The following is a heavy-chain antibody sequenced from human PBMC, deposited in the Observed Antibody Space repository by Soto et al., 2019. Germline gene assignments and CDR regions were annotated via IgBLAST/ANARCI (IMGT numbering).Heavy chain of an antibody. Sequence: SVKVSCKASGFTFSTSAVQWVRQARGQRPEWMGWIVGGSGNTNYAQNSQERVIITRDMSTSTVYMELSNLRSDDTAVYFCAARRSGLYAMDVWGQGTTVTVSS. J-gene: IGHJ6*02. CDR1: GFTFSTSA. CDR2: IVGGSGNT. V-gene: IGHV1-58*01. CDR3: AARRSGLYAMDV. D-gene: IGHD1-26*01.